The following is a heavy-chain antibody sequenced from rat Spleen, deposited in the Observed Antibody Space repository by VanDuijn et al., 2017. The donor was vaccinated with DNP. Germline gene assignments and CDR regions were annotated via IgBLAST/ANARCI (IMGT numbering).Heavy chain of an antibody. Sequence: VHLQESGPGLVQPSQSLSLTCSVTGSSITSNYWGWIRQFPGNKMEYIGHISFSGSPNYNPSLRSRISITRDTSKNLFFLHLDSVTTEDTATYYCARWVWYFDYWGQGIMVTVSS. CDR3: ARWVWYFDY. CDR1: GSSITSNY. J-gene: IGHJ2*01. CDR2: ISFSGSP. V-gene: IGHV3-1*01.